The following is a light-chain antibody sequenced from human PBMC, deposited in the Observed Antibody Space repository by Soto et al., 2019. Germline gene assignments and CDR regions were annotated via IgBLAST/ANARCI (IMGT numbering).Light chain of an antibody. CDR1: QSISRF. CDR3: QQYKSYPWT. CDR2: DAS. V-gene: IGKV1-5*02. Sequence: DVQMTQSPSTLSASVGDRVTIICWASQSISRFLAWYQQKPGKAPKLLIYDASNLESGVPSRFSGGGGGTEFTLAISSLQPDDFATYYCQQYKSYPWTFGQGTKVEIK. J-gene: IGKJ1*01.